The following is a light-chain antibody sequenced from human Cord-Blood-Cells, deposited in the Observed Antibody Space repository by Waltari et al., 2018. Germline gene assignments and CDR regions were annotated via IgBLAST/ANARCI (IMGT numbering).Light chain of an antibody. V-gene: IGLV2-23*01. Sequence: QSALNQPDSVSGSPGQSITISCTGTSSDVGSYHLVSWYQQHPGKAPKLMIYEGSKRPSGVSNRFSGSKSGNTASLTISGLQAEDEADYYCCSYAGSSTYVFGTGTKVTVL. CDR2: EGS. CDR3: CSYAGSSTYV. CDR1: SSDVGSYHL. J-gene: IGLJ1*01.